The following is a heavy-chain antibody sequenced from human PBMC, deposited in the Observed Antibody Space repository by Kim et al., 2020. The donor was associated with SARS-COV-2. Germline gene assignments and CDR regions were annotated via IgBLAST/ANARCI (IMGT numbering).Heavy chain of an antibody. V-gene: IGHV3-23*01. Sequence: WSLRLSCAASGFTFSSYAMSWVRQAPGKGLEWVPAIRGSGGITYYAYSVKGRFTISRDNSKNTLYLQMNSLRAEDTAVYYCAKALPDYWGQGTLVTVPA. CDR2: IRGSGGIT. J-gene: IGHJ4*02. CDR1: GFTFSSYA. CDR3: AKALPDY.